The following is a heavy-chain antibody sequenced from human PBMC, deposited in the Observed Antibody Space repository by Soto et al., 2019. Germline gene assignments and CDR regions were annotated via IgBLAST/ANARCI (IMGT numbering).Heavy chain of an antibody. CDR1: GFTFSYYE. V-gene: IGHV3-48*03. CDR3: ARDTGRASADL. Sequence: GGSLRLSCVGSGFTFSYYEMNWVRQAPGKGLERVAFISHTDRLTHYPDSVRGRFTISRDNAKNSLYLHMTSLRVEDTAAYYCARDTGRASADLWGQGTLVTVS. CDR2: ISHTDRLT. D-gene: IGHD6-13*01. J-gene: IGHJ5*02.